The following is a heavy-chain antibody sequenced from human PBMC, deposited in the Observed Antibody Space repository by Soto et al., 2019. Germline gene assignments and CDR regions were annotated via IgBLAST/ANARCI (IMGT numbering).Heavy chain of an antibody. J-gene: IGHJ4*02. D-gene: IGHD6-6*01. CDR3: AALAARLNYFDY. V-gene: IGHV4-59*13. Sequence: SETLSLTCTVSGGSISSYYWSWVRQPPGKGLEWIGYSYYSGSTNDNPSLKSRVTISVDTSKNQFSLTLSSVTAADTAVYYCAALAARLNYFDYWGQGTLVTVSS. CDR2: SYYSGST. CDR1: GGSISSYY.